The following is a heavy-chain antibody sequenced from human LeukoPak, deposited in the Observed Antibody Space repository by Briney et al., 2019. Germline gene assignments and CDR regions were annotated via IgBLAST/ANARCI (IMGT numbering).Heavy chain of an antibody. CDR2: INPNSGDT. V-gene: IGHV1-2*06. J-gene: IGHJ4*02. CDR1: GYTFTGYH. Sequence: ASVKVSCKPSGYTFTGYHMHWVRQAPGQGLEWMGRINPNSGDTNYAQKFQGRVTMTRDTCISTAYMELSRLTSDDTAMYYCARDYCSSTSCLFDYWGQGTLVTVSS. CDR3: ARDYCSSTSCLFDY. D-gene: IGHD2-2*01.